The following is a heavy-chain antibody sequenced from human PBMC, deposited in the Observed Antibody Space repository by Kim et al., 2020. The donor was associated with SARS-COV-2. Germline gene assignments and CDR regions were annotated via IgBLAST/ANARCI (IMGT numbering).Heavy chain of an antibody. J-gene: IGHJ5*02. CDR2: ISSSSSTI. V-gene: IGHV3-48*02. CDR1: GFTFSSYS. Sequence: GGSLRLSCAASGFTFSSYSMNWVRQAPGKGLEWVSYISSSSSTIYYADSVKGRFTISRDNAKNSLYLQMNSLRDEDTAVYYCARDDTMVRGSYYNQYNWFDPWGQGTLVTVSS. CDR3: ARDDTMVRGSYYNQYNWFDP. D-gene: IGHD3-10*01.